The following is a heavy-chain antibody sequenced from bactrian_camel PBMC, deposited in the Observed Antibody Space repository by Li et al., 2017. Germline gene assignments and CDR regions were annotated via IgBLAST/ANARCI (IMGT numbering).Heavy chain of an antibody. D-gene: IGHD7*01. Sequence: HVQLVESGGGSVQAGGSLRLSCTASGSTYSFGCIGWFRQAPGKEREGVTGIRRDGDEYYADSVKGRLTISQDNAKNTLYLQMDRLKPEDSGIYYCAVRLGKSPGDCTLRPMYNYWGRGTQVTVS. CDR2: IRRDGDE. J-gene: IGHJ4*01. V-gene: IGHV3S53*01. CDR1: GSTYSFGC. CDR3: AVRLGKSPGDCTLRPMYNY.